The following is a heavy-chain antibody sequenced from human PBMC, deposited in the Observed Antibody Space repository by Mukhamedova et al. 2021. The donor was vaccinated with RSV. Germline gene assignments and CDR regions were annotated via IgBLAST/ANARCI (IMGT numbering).Heavy chain of an antibody. J-gene: IGHJ6*02. Sequence: GLEWVAGISYDGKKKYYADFVKGRFTISRDNSKNTLSLQMNTLGPEDTAVYYCARYGVAATVTSAINVWGQGTTVTVSS. CDR2: ISYDGKKK. D-gene: IGHD4-17*01. V-gene: IGHV3-30*04. CDR3: ARYGVAATVTSAINV.